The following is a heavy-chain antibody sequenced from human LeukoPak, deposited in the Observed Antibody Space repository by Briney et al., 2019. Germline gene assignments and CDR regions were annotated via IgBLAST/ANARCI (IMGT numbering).Heavy chain of an antibody. V-gene: IGHV4-39*01. CDR3: ARLTMSRAFDI. Sequence: KPSETLSLTCTVSGGSISSSSYYWGWIRQPPGKGLEWIGRIYYSGTPNSNPSPKSRVTISVDTSKTQFSLRLSSVTAADTAVYYCARLTMSRAFDISGQGTMVTASS. CDR1: GGSISSSSYY. D-gene: IGHD4/OR15-4a*01. CDR2: IYYSGTP. J-gene: IGHJ3*02.